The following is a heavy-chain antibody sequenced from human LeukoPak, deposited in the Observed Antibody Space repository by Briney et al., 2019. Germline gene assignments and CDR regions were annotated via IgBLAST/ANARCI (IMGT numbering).Heavy chain of an antibody. D-gene: IGHD1-26*01. Sequence: SQTLSFTCAIPGDSVSSDSAAWNWIRQSPSRGLEWLARTYFRSKWYYDYALAVKGRITINPDTSKNQFSLQLNSVTPEDTAVYFCARDPVGGSTIFDSWGQGTLVTVSS. CDR3: ARDPVGGSTIFDS. J-gene: IGHJ4*02. V-gene: IGHV6-1*01. CDR2: TYFRSKWYY. CDR1: GDSVSSDSAA.